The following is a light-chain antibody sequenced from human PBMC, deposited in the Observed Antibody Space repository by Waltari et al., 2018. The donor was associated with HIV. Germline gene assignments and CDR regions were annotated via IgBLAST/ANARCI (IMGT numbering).Light chain of an antibody. J-gene: IGLJ2*01. V-gene: IGLV1-47*01. CDR2: RDN. Sequence: QSVVTQPPSASGAPGQRVTISCSGGSSNIGRNFVYWYQHFPGTAPQLLIYRDNQRPAGVPDRCSGSKSGTSASLAISGLQSDEEASYHCATWEDSLGGYVVFGGGTKLTVL. CDR1: SSNIGRNF. CDR3: ATWEDSLGGYVV.